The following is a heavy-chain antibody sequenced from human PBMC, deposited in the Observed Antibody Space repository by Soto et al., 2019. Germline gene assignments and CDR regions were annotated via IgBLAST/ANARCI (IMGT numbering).Heavy chain of an antibody. J-gene: IGHJ6*02. V-gene: IGHV4-39*01. D-gene: IGHD2-2*01. CDR3: VRLGMSCAPAAFGDCYHYYGTDV. CDR2: IYYSGST. CDR1: GGSLSSSSYY. Sequence: SAIVSLACTVSGGSLSSSSYYWGRISEPPGEWLEWIGSIYYSGSTYYNPSLKSRVTISVDTSKNQFSLKLSSVTAADTAVFYRVRLGMSCAPAAFGDCYHYYGTDVWAQGTTDNVS.